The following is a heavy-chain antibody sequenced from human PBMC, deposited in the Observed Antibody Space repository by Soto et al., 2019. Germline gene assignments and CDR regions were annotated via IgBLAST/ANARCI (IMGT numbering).Heavy chain of an antibody. J-gene: IGHJ4*02. CDR2: ITSDTNTI. CDR3: ARSVEGHFDY. CDR1: GFTFSIYS. V-gene: IGHV3-48*02. Sequence: GGSMRLSCAASGFTFSIYSMNWVRQDPGKGLEWVSYITSDTNTINYADSVKGRFTISRDNAKNSLYLQMTSLRDEDTAVYYCARSVEGHFDYWGQGTLVTVSS. D-gene: IGHD6-19*01.